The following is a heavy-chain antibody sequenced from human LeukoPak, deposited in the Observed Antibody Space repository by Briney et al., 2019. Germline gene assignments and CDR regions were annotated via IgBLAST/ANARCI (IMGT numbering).Heavy chain of an antibody. D-gene: IGHD4-17*01. J-gene: IGHJ4*02. V-gene: IGHV4-61*02. CDR1: GGSISSGSYY. CDR2: IYTSGST. CDR3: ASILRSTL. Sequence: SQTLSLTCTVSGGSISSGSYYWSWIRQPAGKGLEWIGRIYTSGSTNYNPSLKSRVTISVDTSKNQFSLKLSSVTAADTAVYYCASILRSTLWGQGTLVTVSS.